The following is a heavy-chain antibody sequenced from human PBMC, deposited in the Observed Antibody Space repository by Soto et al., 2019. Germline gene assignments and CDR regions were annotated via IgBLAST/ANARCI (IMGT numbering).Heavy chain of an antibody. D-gene: IGHD3-22*01. CDR1: GFTFSSYS. J-gene: IGHJ4*02. CDR3: ARGLYYYDSSAYYST. Sequence: EVQLVESGGGLVKPGGSLRLSCAASGFTFSSYSMNWVRQAPGKGLEWVSSISSSSSYIYYADSVKGRFTISRDNAKNSLYLQMNSLRDEDTAVYYCARGLYYYDSSAYYSTWGQGTLVTVSS. V-gene: IGHV3-21*03. CDR2: ISSSSSYI.